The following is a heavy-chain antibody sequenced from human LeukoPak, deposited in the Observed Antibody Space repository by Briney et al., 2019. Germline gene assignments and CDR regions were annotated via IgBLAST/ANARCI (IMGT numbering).Heavy chain of an antibody. CDR3: TRSGYNNGYDY. Sequence: GGSLRLSCVASGFIFSGHWMHWVGQVPGKGLVAVSRITPDGSATAYADSVEGRFTISRDNAKNTLYLEMNSLTTEDTALYYCTRSGYNNGYDYWGQGTVVTVSS. J-gene: IGHJ4*02. CDR1: GFIFSGHW. CDR2: ITPDGSAT. V-gene: IGHV3-74*03. D-gene: IGHD1-1*01.